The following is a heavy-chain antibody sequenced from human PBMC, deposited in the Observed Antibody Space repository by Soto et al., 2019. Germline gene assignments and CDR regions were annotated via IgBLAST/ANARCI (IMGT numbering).Heavy chain of an antibody. CDR1: GFTFSSCG. D-gene: IGHD3-22*01. V-gene: IGHV3-33*01. J-gene: IGHJ4*02. Sequence: PGGSLRLSCAASGFTFSSCGMHRVRQAPGKGLEWVAVIWYGGSNKYYADSVKGRFTISRDNSKNTLYLQMNSLRAEDTAVYYCARDYDSSGYPRYYFDYWGQGT. CDR3: ARDYDSSGYPRYYFDY. CDR2: IWYGGSNK.